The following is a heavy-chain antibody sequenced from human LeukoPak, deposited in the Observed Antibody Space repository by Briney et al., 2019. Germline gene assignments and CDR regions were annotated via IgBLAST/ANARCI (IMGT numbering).Heavy chain of an antibody. Sequence: KASENLSLTCTVSGGSISSYYWSWIRQPPGKGLEWIGYIYYSGSTNYNPSLKSRVTISVDTSKNQFSLKLSSVTAADTAVYYCARVLRWNYLITYYYYYMDVWGKGTTVTVSS. J-gene: IGHJ6*03. D-gene: IGHD1-7*01. V-gene: IGHV4-59*01. CDR3: ARVLRWNYLITYYYYYMDV. CDR2: IYYSGST. CDR1: GGSISSYY.